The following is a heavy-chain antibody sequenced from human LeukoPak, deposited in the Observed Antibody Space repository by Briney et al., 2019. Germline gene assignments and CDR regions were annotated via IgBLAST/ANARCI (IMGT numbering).Heavy chain of an antibody. J-gene: IGHJ4*02. Sequence: GGSLRLSCSVSGFTIGAYAMHWVRQAPGKGLQYASSISSDGGTTYYADSVKGRFTISRDNSKNTLHLQMSSLRSEDTAVYYCVKDRYVDYWGQGTLVTVSS. CDR3: VKDRYVDY. D-gene: IGHD2-2*01. CDR1: GFTIGAYA. CDR2: ISSDGGTT. V-gene: IGHV3-64D*06.